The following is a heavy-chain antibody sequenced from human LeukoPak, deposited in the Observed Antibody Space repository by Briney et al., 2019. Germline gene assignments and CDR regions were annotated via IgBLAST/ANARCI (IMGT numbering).Heavy chain of an antibody. Sequence: PSESLSLTCTVSGGSVSSGSYYWSWIRQPPGKGLEWIGYIYQSGGTNYNPALKSRVSISVDTSKNQYTLRLSSVIPADTAVYYCARDGDEWGQGTLVTVSS. CDR1: GGSVSSGSYY. CDR2: IYQSGGT. J-gene: IGHJ4*02. V-gene: IGHV4-61*01. CDR3: ARDGDE.